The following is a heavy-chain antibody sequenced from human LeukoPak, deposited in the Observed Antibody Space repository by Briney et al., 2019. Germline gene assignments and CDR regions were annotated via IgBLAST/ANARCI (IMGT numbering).Heavy chain of an antibody. CDR2: IKEDGSEK. V-gene: IGHV3-7*01. D-gene: IGHD5-18*01. Sequence: GGSLRLSCAASGFIFSSYWMAWVRQAPGKGLEWVANIKEDGSEKNYVDSVKGRFTISRDNAKTSLYLQMNSLRAEDTAVYYCTRDLSGVTGYTYGRGIDYWGQGTLVTVSS. CDR1: GFIFSSYW. J-gene: IGHJ4*02. CDR3: TRDLSGVTGYTYGRGIDY.